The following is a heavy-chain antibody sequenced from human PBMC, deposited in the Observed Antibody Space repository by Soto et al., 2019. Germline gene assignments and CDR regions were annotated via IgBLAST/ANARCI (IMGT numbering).Heavy chain of an antibody. CDR3: ARLGFDFGVLWGFYSVPHYYGLDV. CDR1: GYRVTTWYNFSSHQ. Sequence: LGESLKISCQGSGYRVTTWYNFSSHQIAWERQKPMESLYSMEIIYPDNSATRYRPSISGHITISAAKPINTVYLTSSSLKASDAAMYYCARLGFDFGVLWGFYSVPHYYGLDVWGKGTTVTVSS. D-gene: IGHD3-3*01. V-gene: IGHV5-51*01. CDR2: IYPDNSAT. J-gene: IGHJ6*03.